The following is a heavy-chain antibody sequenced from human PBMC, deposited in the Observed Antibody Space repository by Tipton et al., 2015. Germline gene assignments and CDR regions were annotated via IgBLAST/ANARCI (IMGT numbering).Heavy chain of an antibody. V-gene: IGHV4-59*01. D-gene: IGHD1-1*01. Sequence: TLSLTCTVSGTSLSGFYWTWIRQPPGKGLEWIGYIRYSGGTNYKPSLRGRVSIPLDMSKNQFSLKLRSVTAADTAMYFCARENAYYYGMDVWGQGTTVTVSS. CDR1: GTSLSGFY. J-gene: IGHJ6*02. CDR3: ARENAYYYGMDV. CDR2: IRYSGGT.